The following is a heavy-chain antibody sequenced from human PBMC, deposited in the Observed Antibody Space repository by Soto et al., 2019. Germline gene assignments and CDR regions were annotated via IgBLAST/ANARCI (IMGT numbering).Heavy chain of an antibody. Sequence: GGSLRLSCTAPGFTLGDYAMSWFRQVQGKGLEWVGFIRSKAYGGTTEYAASVKGRFTISRDDSKSIAYLQMNSLKTEDTAVYYCTRAGILNYYYGMDVWGQGTTVTVSS. J-gene: IGHJ6*02. CDR3: TRAGILNYYYGMDV. V-gene: IGHV3-49*03. CDR2: IRSKAYGGTT. CDR1: GFTLGDYA. D-gene: IGHD3-10*01.